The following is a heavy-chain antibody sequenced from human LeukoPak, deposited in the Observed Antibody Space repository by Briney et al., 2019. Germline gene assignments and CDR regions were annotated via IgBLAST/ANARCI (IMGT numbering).Heavy chain of an antibody. V-gene: IGHV1-2*02. J-gene: IGHJ4*02. CDR1: GYTFTGYY. CDR3: ARGATFYFDSSGFLGPFYFDY. Sequence: ASVKVSCKASGYTFTGYYMHWVRQAPGQGLEWMGWINPNSGGTNYAQKFQGRVTMTRDTSISTAYMELSRLRSDDTAVYYCARGATFYFDSSGFLGPFYFDYWGQGTLVTVSS. CDR2: INPNSGGT. D-gene: IGHD3-22*01.